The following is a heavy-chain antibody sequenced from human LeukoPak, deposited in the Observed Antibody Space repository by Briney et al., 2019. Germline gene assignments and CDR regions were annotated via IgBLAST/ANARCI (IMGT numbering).Heavy chain of an antibody. J-gene: IGHJ4*02. Sequence: GASVKVSCKASGYTFTSYYMHWVRQAPGQGLEWMGIINPSGGSTSYAQKFQGRVTMTRDTSTSTVYMELSSLRSEDTAVYYCASSIRDSSSWSGGDSSGPGDYWGQGTLVTVSS. CDR3: ASSIRDSSSWSGGDSSGPGDY. CDR1: GYTFTSYY. D-gene: IGHD6-13*01. CDR2: INPSGGST. V-gene: IGHV1-46*01.